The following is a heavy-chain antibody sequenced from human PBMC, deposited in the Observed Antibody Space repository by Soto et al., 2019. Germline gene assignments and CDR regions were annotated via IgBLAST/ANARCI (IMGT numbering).Heavy chain of an antibody. CDR3: ARFGY. Sequence: QVQLVQSGAEVRKPGAAVKVSCKTSGYTLLSYPIHWVRQAPGQGLEWMGWISTDNGNTKYLQKFQGRVTITRDKSASTAYMELSSLTSGDTAVYYCARFGYWGQGTLVTVSS. V-gene: IGHV1-3*04. CDR1: GYTLLSYP. D-gene: IGHD3-10*01. CDR2: ISTDNGNT. J-gene: IGHJ4*02.